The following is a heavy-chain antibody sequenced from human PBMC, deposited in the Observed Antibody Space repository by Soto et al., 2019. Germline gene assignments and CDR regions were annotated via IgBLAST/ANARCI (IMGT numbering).Heavy chain of an antibody. V-gene: IGHV1-69*06. J-gene: IGHJ5*02. CDR2: IIPIFGTT. CDR1: GGTFGSDA. D-gene: IGHD3-22*01. CDR3: ARDRTDSGYYTNWLDP. Sequence: SVKVSCKASGGTFGSDAITWVRQAPGQGLEWVGRIIPIFGTTNYAQNLQGRVTISADKSTLTSYMELHSLTSDDTALYYCARDRTDSGYYTNWLDPWGPGTQVTVSS.